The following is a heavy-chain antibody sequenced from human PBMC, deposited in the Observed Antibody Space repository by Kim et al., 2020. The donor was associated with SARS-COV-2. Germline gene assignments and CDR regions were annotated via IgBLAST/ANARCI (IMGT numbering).Heavy chain of an antibody. D-gene: IGHD6-13*01. CDR3: ARDLPGYSSSWYPSNWFDP. V-gene: IGHV3-30*05. Sequence: GRFTISSDNSKNTLYLQMNSLRAEGTAVYYCARDLPGYSSSWYPSNWFDPWGQGTLVTVSS. J-gene: IGHJ5*02.